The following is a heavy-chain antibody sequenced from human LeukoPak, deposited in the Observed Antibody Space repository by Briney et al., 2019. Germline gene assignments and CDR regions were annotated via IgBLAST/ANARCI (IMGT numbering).Heavy chain of an antibody. J-gene: IGHJ4*02. V-gene: IGHV6-1*01. CDR1: GDSVSSNSAA. CDR3: ARASLPDDSSGEYYFDY. D-gene: IGHD6-19*01. CDR2: TYYRSKWYN. Sequence: SQTLSLTCAISGDSVSSNSAAWNWIRQSPSRGLEWLGRTYYRSKWYNDYAVSVKSRITINPDTSKNQFSLQLNSVTPGDTAVYYCARASLPDDSSGEYYFDYWGQGTLVTVSS.